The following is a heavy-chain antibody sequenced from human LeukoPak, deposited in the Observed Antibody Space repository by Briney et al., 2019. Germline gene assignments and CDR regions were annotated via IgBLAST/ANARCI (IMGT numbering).Heavy chain of an antibody. V-gene: IGHV3-30*18. CDR3: AKEVLGYCSSTSCGNFDY. CDR2: ILYDGSNK. D-gene: IGHD2-2*01. J-gene: IGHJ4*02. Sequence: PGGSLRLSCAASGFTFSSYGLHWVRQAPGKGLEWVAVILYDGSNKYYADSVKGRFTISRDNSKNTLYLQMNSLRAEDTAVYYCAKEVLGYCSSTSCGNFDYWGQGTLVTVSS. CDR1: GFTFSSYG.